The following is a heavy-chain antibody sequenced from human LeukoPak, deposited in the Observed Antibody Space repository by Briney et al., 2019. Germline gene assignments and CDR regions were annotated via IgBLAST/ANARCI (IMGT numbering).Heavy chain of an antibody. CDR2: INPNSGGT. CDR3: ARGDYCSSTSCYNGWLDP. CDR1: GYTFTGYY. D-gene: IGHD2-2*02. V-gene: IGHV1-2*06. J-gene: IGHJ5*02. Sequence: ASVKVSCKASGYTFTGYYMHWVRQAPGQGLEWMGRINPNSGGTNYAQKFQGRVTMTRDTSISTAYMELSRLRSDDTAVYYCARGDYCSSTSCYNGWLDPWGQGTLVTVSS.